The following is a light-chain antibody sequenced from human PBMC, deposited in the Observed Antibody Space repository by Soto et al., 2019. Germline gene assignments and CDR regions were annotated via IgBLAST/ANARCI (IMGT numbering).Light chain of an antibody. J-gene: IGKJ5*01. V-gene: IGKV1-39*01. Sequence: IQMTQSPSSLSASVGDRVTITFRSGQSIFSSLNWYQQRPGKAPTLLIYAASSLQSGVPSRFRGSGYGTDFALTITSLQPEDFATYYCQQSYNSPPITFGQGTRLEIK. CDR3: QQSYNSPPIT. CDR1: QSIFSS. CDR2: AAS.